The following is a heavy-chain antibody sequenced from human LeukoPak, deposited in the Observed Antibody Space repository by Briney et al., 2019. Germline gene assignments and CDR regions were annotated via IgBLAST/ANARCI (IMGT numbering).Heavy chain of an antibody. V-gene: IGHV4-4*07. D-gene: IGHD3-3*01. CDR2: IYTSGST. CDR1: GGSLSSYY. Sequence: SETLSLTCTVSGGSLSSYYWNWIRQPAGKGLEWIGRIYTSGSTNYNPSLKSRVTMSVDTSKNQFSLKLTSVTAADTAVYFCARGAEYYAIWRGYAGYSDYWGQGISVTVSS. J-gene: IGHJ4*02. CDR3: ARGAEYYAIWRGYAGYSDY.